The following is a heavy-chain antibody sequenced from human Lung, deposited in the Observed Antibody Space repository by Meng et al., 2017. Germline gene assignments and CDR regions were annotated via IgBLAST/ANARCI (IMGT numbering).Heavy chain of an antibody. V-gene: IGHV3-30*01. Sequence: GERVSCGGGVVHPGGSLRLSWAASGVTLNTYAMHWVRQAPGKGLEWVSLMSFDGAQIYYSDSVRGRFTISRDNSKNTLYLQMNSLRAEDTAVYYCARDKPPNDVWGRGTLVTV. CDR1: GVTLNTYA. CDR3: ARDKPPNDV. CDR2: MSFDGAQI. J-gene: IGHJ2*01.